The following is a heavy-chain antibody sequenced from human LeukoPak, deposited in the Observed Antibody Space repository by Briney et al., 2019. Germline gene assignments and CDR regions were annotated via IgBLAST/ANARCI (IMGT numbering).Heavy chain of an antibody. Sequence: PGGSLRLSCAASGFPFSSYWMHWVRQAPGKGLVWVSRINSDGSSTSYADSVKGRFTISRDNAKNTLYLQMNSLRAEDTAVYYCARVGDCSTTSCYGPDYWGQGTLVTVSS. D-gene: IGHD2-2*01. CDR1: GFPFSSYW. CDR2: INSDGSST. J-gene: IGHJ4*02. CDR3: ARVGDCSTTSCYGPDY. V-gene: IGHV3-74*01.